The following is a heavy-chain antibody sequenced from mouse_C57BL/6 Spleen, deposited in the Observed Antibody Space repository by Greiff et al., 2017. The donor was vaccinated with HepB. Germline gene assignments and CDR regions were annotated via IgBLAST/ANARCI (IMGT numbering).Heavy chain of an antibody. CDR3: ARKYYGSSYHFDV. CDR2: IDPSDSET. D-gene: IGHD1-1*01. CDR1: GYTFTSYW. V-gene: IGHV1-52*01. J-gene: IGHJ1*03. Sequence: VQLQQPGAELVRPGSSVKLSCKASGYTFTSYWMHWVKQRPIQGLEWIGNIDPSDSETHYNQKFKDKATLTVDKSSSTAYMQLSSLTSEDSAVYDCARKYYGSSYHFDVWGTGTTVTVSS.